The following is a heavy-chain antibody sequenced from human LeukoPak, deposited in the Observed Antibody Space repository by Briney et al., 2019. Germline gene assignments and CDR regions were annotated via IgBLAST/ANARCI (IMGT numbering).Heavy chain of an antibody. CDR1: GFTFSSYA. V-gene: IGHV3-23*01. CDR3: ARGQTYYCDMDV. CDR2: ISGSGDNT. J-gene: IGHJ6*02. Sequence: GGSLRLSCAASGFTFSSYAMNWVRQAPGKGLEWVSGISGSGDNTNYADSVKGRFTISRDNSKNTLYLQMNSLRAEDTAVYYCARGQTYYCDMDVWGQGTTVTVSS.